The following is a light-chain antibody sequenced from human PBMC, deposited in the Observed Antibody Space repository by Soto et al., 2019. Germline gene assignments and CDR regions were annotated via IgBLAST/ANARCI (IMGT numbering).Light chain of an antibody. J-gene: IGLJ3*02. V-gene: IGLV2-14*01. Sequence: QSALTQPASVSGSPGQSITISCTGTSSDVGGYNYVSWFQHHPGKAPKLMIYEVSNRPSGVSNRFSGSKSGNTASLTISGLQADDEAYYYCTSYTSSSTRVFGGGTNLTVL. CDR1: SSDVGGYNY. CDR3: TSYTSSSTRV. CDR2: EVS.